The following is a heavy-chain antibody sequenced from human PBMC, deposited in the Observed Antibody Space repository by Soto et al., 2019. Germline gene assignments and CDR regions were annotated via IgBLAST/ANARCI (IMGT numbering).Heavy chain of an antibody. V-gene: IGHV3-23*01. CDR3: AKTPNKGGVRLAEYFDY. J-gene: IGHJ4*02. CDR1: GFTFSSYA. CDR2: ISGSGGST. D-gene: IGHD2-8*02. Sequence: GGSLRLSCAASGFTFSSYAMSWVRQAPGKGLEWVSAISGSGGSTYYADSVKGRFTISRDNSKNTLYLQMNSLRAEDTAVYYCAKTPNKGGVRLAEYFDYWGQGTLVTVSS.